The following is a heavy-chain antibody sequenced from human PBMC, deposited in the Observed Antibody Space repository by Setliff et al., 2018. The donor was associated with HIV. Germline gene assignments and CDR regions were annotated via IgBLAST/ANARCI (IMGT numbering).Heavy chain of an antibody. CDR3: ARDGYYYDSSGHLAYYFDY. CDR2: INTYTGNP. V-gene: IGHV7-4-1*02. Sequence: ASVKVSCKDSGDTVTSYGMSWVRQAPGQGLEWMGWINTYTGNPTYAQDFTGRFVFSLDTSVSTAYLQISSLKAEDIAVYYCARDGYYYDSSGHLAYYFDYWGQGTLVPVSS. D-gene: IGHD3-22*01. CDR1: GDTVTSYG. J-gene: IGHJ4*02.